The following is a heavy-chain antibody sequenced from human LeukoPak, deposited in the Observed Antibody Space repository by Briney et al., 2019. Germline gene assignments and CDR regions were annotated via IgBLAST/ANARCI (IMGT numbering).Heavy chain of an antibody. CDR2: ISFHGTDS. V-gene: IGHV3-30*04. J-gene: IGHJ4*02. CDR1: GFTFISYA. CDR3: ARGSGYSYAFTGRERTKSRLDY. Sequence: AGGSLRLSCAASGFTFISYAIHWVRQAPGKGLEWVAVISFHGTDSFYADSVKGRFTISRDNSKNTLYLQMNSLRAEDTAVYYCARGSGYSYAFTGRERTKSRLDYWGQGTLVTVSS. D-gene: IGHD5-18*01.